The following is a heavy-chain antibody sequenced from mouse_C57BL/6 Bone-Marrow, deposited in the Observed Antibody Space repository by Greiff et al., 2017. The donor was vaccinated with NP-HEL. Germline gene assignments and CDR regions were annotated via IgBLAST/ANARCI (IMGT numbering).Heavy chain of an antibody. J-gene: IGHJ3*01. CDR2: ISYSGSA. CDR3: ARSHYYGSSSFAY. V-gene: IGHV3-8*01. CDR1: GYSITSDY. Sequence: EVKLLESGPGLAKPSQTLSLTCSVTGYSITSDYWNWIRKFPGNKLEYMGYISYSGSAYYNPSLKSRISITRDTSKNQYYLQLNSVTTEDTATYYCARSHYYGSSSFAYWGQGTLVTVSA. D-gene: IGHD1-1*01.